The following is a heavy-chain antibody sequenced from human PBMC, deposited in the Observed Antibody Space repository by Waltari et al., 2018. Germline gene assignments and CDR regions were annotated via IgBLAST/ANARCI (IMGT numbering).Heavy chain of an antibody. CDR1: GGSFSGYY. CDR3: ARGRGWYPPKPDAFDI. CDR2: INHSGST. V-gene: IGHV4-34*01. D-gene: IGHD6-19*01. J-gene: IGHJ3*02. Sequence: QVQLQQWGAGLLKPSETLSLTCAVYGGSFSGYYWSWIRQPPGTGLEWIGEINHSGSTNYNPSLKSRVTISVDTSKNQFSLKLSSVTAADTAVYYCARGRGWYPPKPDAFDIWGQGTMVTVSS.